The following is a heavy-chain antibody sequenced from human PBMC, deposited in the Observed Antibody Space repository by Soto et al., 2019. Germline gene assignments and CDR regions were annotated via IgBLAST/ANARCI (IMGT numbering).Heavy chain of an antibody. CDR1: GFSFSTSA. J-gene: IGHJ4*02. CDR3: AKDDDTSSHFSLLDF. Sequence: LVESGGGVVQPGRSLRLSCAASGFSFSTSAMHWVRQAPGKGLEWVAAISSDGRKRYYADSVRGRFTISRDNSNNTLFLQMNSLRVEDTAVYYCAKDDDTSSHFSLLDFRGQGTLVTVSS. CDR2: ISSDGRKR. D-gene: IGHD3-22*01. V-gene: IGHV3-30*04.